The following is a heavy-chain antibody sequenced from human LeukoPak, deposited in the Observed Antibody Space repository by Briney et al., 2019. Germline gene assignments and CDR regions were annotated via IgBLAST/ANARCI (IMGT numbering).Heavy chain of an antibody. J-gene: IGHJ4*02. CDR1: GYTFTSYA. Sequence: ASVKVSCKGSGYTFTSYAMNWVRQAPGQGLEWMGWINTNTGNPTYAQGFTGRFVFSLDTSVSTAYLQISSLKAEDTAVYYCARGALWFGEFPTDYWGQGTLVTVSS. V-gene: IGHV7-4-1*02. D-gene: IGHD3-10*01. CDR3: ARGALWFGEFPTDY. CDR2: INTNTGNP.